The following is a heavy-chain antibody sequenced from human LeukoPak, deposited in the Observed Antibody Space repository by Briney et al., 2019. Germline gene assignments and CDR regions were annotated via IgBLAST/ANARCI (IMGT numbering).Heavy chain of an antibody. J-gene: IGHJ5*02. V-gene: IGHV3-7*01. D-gene: IGHD3-3*01. CDR2: IKQDGSKK. Sequence: GGSLRLSCAASGFTFSSYWMSWVRQAPGKGLEWVANIKQDGSKKYYVDSVKGRFTISRDNAKNSLYLQMNSLRAEDTAVYYCARDQRYYDFWSGYYGSWGQGTLVTVSS. CDR1: GFTFSSYW. CDR3: ARDQRYYDFWSGYYGS.